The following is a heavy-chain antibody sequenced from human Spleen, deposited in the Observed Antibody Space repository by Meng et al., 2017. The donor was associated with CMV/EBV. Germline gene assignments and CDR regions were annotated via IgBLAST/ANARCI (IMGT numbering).Heavy chain of an antibody. CDR3: TRRRLPQGELDC. V-gene: IGHV3-53*01. D-gene: IGHD2-21*02. CDR2: IYVGGDT. CDR1: GLTVSTNY. J-gene: IGHJ4*02. Sequence: EVQLVAAGGGLIQPGGSLSLSCAASGLTVSTNYMSWVRQAPGKGLDWVSAIYVGGDTYYADSVKGRFTLSRDNSKNTLFLQMNSLRVEDTAVYYCTRRRLPQGELDCWGQGTLVTVSS.